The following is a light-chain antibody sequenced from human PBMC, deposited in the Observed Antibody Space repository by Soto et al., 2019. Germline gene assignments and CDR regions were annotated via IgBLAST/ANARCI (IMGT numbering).Light chain of an antibody. CDR2: GVY. J-gene: IGLJ3*02. CDR3: LSYTSANTRV. CDR1: NSDIGTYNY. V-gene: IGLV2-14*01. Sequence: QSALTQPASVSGSPGQSITISCAGANSDIGTYNYVSWYQHHPGKAPKLMIFGVYDRPSGVSNRFSGSKSGNTASLTISGLQAEDEANYYCLSYTSANTRVFGGGTKLTVL.